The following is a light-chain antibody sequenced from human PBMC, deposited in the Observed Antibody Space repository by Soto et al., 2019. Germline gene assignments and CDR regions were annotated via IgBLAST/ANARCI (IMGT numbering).Light chain of an antibody. CDR3: SSHAGSINVA. Sequence: QSVLTQPPSASGSPGQSVTISCTGSSSNVGGYNYVSWYQQHPGKAPKLIIYEVYKRPSGVPDRFSGSKSDNTASLTVSGLRAEDEADYYCSSHAGSINVAFGGGTKLTVL. J-gene: IGLJ2*01. V-gene: IGLV2-8*01. CDR2: EVY. CDR1: SSNVGGYNY.